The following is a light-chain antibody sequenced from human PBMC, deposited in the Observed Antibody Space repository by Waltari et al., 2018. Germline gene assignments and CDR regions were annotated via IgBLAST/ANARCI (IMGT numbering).Light chain of an antibody. Sequence: VMTPSPATLSVFPGERATLSCRAGQSIRSNLAWYQHKPGQAPRLLIYGASTRATGIPARFSGSGSGTEFTLTISSLQSEDFAVYFCQQYDNWLGTFGQGTKVEIK. CDR2: GAS. J-gene: IGKJ1*01. V-gene: IGKV3-15*01. CDR1: QSIRSN. CDR3: QQYDNWLGT.